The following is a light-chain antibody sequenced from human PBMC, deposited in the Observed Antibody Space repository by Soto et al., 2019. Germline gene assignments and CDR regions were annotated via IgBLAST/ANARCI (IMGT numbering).Light chain of an antibody. CDR2: AVS. Sequence: QSVLTQPASVSGSPGQSITISCTGTSRDVGGYNYVSWFQQHPGKAPKLMIYAVSNRPSGVSNRFSGSKSGNTASLTISGLQAEDEADYYCSSYTSSSTLVVFGGGTKLTVL. CDR1: SRDVGGYNY. J-gene: IGLJ2*01. CDR3: SSYTSSSTLVV. V-gene: IGLV2-14*01.